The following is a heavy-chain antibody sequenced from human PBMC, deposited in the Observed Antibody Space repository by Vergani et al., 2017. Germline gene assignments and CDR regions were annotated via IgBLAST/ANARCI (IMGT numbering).Heavy chain of an antibody. J-gene: IGHJ6*02. D-gene: IGHD2-15*01. CDR2: INPNSGGT. V-gene: IGHV1-2*02. Sequence: QVQLVQSGAEVKKPGASVKVSCKASGYTFTGYYMHWVRQAPGQGLEWMGWINPNSGGTNYAQKFQGRVTMTRDTSISTAYMELSRLRSYDTAVYYCARDFVGYCSGGSCYTNYYYGMDVWSQGSTVTVSS. CDR3: ARDFVGYCSGGSCYTNYYYGMDV. CDR1: GYTFTGYY.